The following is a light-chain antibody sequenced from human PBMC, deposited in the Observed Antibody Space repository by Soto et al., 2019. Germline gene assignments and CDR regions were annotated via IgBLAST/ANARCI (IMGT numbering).Light chain of an antibody. CDR1: QSVSSNF. J-gene: IGKJ5*01. V-gene: IGKV3-20*01. CDR2: GAS. Sequence: ENVLTQSPGTLSLSPGERATLSCRASQSVSSNFLAWYRQKPGQAPRLLIYGASSRATGIPDRFSGSGSGTDFTLTISRLEPEDFAVYYCQQYGSSPITFGQGTRLEIK. CDR3: QQYGSSPIT.